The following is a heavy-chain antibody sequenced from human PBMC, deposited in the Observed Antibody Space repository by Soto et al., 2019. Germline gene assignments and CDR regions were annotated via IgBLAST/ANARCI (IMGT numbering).Heavy chain of an antibody. V-gene: IGHV1-69*12. Sequence: QVQLVQSGAEVKKPGSPVKVSCKASGGTFSRYGISWVRQAPGQGLEWMGGIIPIFGTANYAQKFQGRVTITADESTSTAYMELSSLRSEDPAVYYCARARNDNSYYGMDVWGQGTTVTVSS. CDR3: ARARNDNSYYGMDV. D-gene: IGHD3-22*01. CDR1: GGTFSRYG. J-gene: IGHJ6*02. CDR2: IIPIFGTA.